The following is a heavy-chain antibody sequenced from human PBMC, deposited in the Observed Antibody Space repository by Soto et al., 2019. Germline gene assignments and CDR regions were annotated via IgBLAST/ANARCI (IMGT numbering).Heavy chain of an antibody. CDR2: ISAYNGHT. D-gene: IGHD2-21*01. Sequence: ASVKVSCKASGYTFSRSGITWVRQAPGQGLEWMGWISAYNGHTNYAQKVWGRVTMTTDTSTSTVYMDLNSVKSEDSAVYYCASRVLCDMDVWGQGTTVTVSS. J-gene: IGHJ6*02. V-gene: IGHV1-18*01. CDR1: GYTFSRSG. CDR3: ASRVLCDMDV.